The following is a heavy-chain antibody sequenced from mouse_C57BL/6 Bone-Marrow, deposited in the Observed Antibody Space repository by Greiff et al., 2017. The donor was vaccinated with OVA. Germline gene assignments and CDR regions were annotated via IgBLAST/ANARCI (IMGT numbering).Heavy chain of an antibody. CDR1: GYSITSGYY. CDR3: ASGGYHY. J-gene: IGHJ3*01. V-gene: IGHV3-6*01. Sequence: EVKLVESGPGLVKPSQSLSLTCSVTGYSITSGYYWNWIRQFPGNKLEWMGYISYDGSNNYNPSLKNRISITRDTSKNQFFLKLNSVTTEDTATYYCASGGYHYWGQGTLVTVSA. D-gene: IGHD3-1*01. CDR2: ISYDGSN.